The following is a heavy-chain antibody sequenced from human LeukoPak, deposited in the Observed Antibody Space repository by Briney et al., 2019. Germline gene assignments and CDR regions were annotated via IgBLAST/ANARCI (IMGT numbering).Heavy chain of an antibody. CDR3: ARPFGNGWFLRDY. Sequence: PGGSLRPSCAASGFTTSGFFMTWVRQAPGRGLEWVANIKEDGSEKYYVDSVRGRFSISRDNAKNSLYLQMHNLRAEDTAVYYCARPFGNGWFLRDYWGRGTLVTVSS. CDR2: IKEDGSEK. V-gene: IGHV3-7*01. D-gene: IGHD6-19*01. CDR1: GFTTSGFF. J-gene: IGHJ4*02.